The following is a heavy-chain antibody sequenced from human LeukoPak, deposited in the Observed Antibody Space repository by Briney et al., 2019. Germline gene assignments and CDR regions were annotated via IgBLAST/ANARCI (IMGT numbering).Heavy chain of an antibody. CDR2: ISYDGSNK. Sequence: WVAVISYDGSNKYYADSVKGRFTISRDNSKNTLYLQMNSLRAEDTAVYYCAKSPTRELLNYWGQGTLVTVSS. J-gene: IGHJ4*02. D-gene: IGHD1-26*01. CDR3: AKSPTRELLNY. V-gene: IGHV3-30-3*02.